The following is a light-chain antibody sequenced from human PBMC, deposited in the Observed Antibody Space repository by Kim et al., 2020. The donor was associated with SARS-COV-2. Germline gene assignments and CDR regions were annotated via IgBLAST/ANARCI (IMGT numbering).Light chain of an antibody. CDR2: YDS. CDR3: QVWDSISDHPV. Sequence: SYELTQPPSVSVAPGKTARITCGGNNIGSKSVHWYQQKPGQAPVLVIYYDSDRPSGIPERLSGSNSGNTATLTISRVEAGDEADYYCQVWDSISDHPVFG. V-gene: IGLV3-21*04. J-gene: IGLJ3*02. CDR1: NIGSKS.